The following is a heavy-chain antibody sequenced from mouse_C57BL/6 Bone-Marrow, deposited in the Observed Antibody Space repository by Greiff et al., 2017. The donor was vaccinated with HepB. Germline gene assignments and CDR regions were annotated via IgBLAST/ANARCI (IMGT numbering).Heavy chain of an antibody. CDR3: ARREITTVVATRYFDV. D-gene: IGHD1-1*01. V-gene: IGHV3-6*01. CDR1: GYSITSGYY. Sequence: EVQLVESGPGLVKPSQSLSLTCSVTGYSITSGYYWNWIRQFPGNKLEWMGYISYDGSNNYNPSLKNRISITRDTSKNQFFLKLNSVTTEDTATYYCARREITTVVATRYFDVWGTGTTVTVSS. J-gene: IGHJ1*03. CDR2: ISYDGSN.